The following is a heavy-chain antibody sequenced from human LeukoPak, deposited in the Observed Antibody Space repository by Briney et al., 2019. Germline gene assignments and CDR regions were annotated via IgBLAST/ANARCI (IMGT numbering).Heavy chain of an antibody. CDR2: IIPIFGTA. D-gene: IGHD2-2*01. CDR1: GGTFSSYA. J-gene: IGHJ5*02. CDR3: AREAIVVVPAAMEGASRFDP. Sequence: SVKVSCKASGGTFSSYAISWVPQAPGQGLEWMGGIIPIFGTANYAQKFQGRVTITADKSTSTAYMELSSLRSEDTAVYYCAREAIVVVPAAMEGASRFDPWGQGTLVTVSS. V-gene: IGHV1-69*06.